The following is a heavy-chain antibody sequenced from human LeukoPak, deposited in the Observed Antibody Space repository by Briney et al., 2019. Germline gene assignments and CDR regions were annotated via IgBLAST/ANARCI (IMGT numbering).Heavy chain of an antibody. CDR3: ARVLNSSYYDFWSGYHNQNWFDP. V-gene: IGHV1-2*02. Sequence: GASVKVSCKASGYTFTGYYMHWVRQAPGQGLEWMGWINPNSGGTNYAQKFQGRVTMTRDTSISTAYMELSRLRSDDTAVYYCARVLNSSYYDFWSGYHNQNWFDPWGQGTLVTVSS. CDR1: GYTFTGYY. J-gene: IGHJ5*02. D-gene: IGHD3-3*01. CDR2: INPNSGGT.